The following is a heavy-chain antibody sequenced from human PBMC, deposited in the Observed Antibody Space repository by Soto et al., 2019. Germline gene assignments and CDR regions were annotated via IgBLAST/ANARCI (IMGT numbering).Heavy chain of an antibody. D-gene: IGHD1-7*01. V-gene: IGHV1-18*01. Sequence: GASVKGSCKASVYTITSYGVSCVRQTNGQELEWMGWISAYNGNTNYAQKLQARVTMTTDTSTSTAYMELRSLRSDETAVYYCARRRETGNTYYYHYMDVWGKGTTVTVSS. CDR3: ARRRETGNTYYYHYMDV. CDR1: VYTITSYG. CDR2: ISAYNGNT. J-gene: IGHJ6*03.